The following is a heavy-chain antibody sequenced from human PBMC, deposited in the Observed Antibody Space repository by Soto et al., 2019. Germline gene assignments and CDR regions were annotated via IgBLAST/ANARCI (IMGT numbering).Heavy chain of an antibody. V-gene: IGHV4-34*01. J-gene: IGHJ6*02. CDR2: INHSGST. CDR1: GGSFSGYY. D-gene: IGHD3-10*01. Sequence: PSETLSLTCAVYGGSFSGYYWSWIRQPPGKGLEWIGEINHSGSTNYNPSLKSRVTISVDTSKNQFSLKLSSVTAADTAVYYCARGRGWFGESFISYYYYGMDVWGQGTTVTVSS. CDR3: ARGRGWFGESFISYYYYGMDV.